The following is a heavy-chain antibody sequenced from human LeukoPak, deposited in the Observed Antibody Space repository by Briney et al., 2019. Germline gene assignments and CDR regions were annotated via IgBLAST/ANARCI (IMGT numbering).Heavy chain of an antibody. CDR3: ARVRCSSNSCFPDY. CDR1: GFTFSTYW. Sequence: GGSLRLSCAASGFTFSTYWMSWVRQAPGKGLEWVANIKQDGSEKYYVDSVKGRFTISRDNAKDSLFLQMNSLRAEDTAVYYCARVRCSSNSCFPDYWGQGTLVTVSS. D-gene: IGHD2-2*01. V-gene: IGHV3-7*01. CDR2: IKQDGSEK. J-gene: IGHJ4*02.